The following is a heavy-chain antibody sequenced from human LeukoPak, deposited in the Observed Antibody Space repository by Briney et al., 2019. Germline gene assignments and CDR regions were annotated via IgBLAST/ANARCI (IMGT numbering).Heavy chain of an antibody. CDR1: GGSISSYY. D-gene: IGHD2-15*01. CDR2: TYHSGRT. Sequence: SETLSLTCTVSGGSISSYYWGWIRQPPGKGLEWIGNTYHSGRTYSNPSLKSRVTISVDTSKNQFSLKLTSVTAADTAVYYCARAKGYCSGNTCDSLFDSWGQGTLVTVSS. V-gene: IGHV4-59*08. J-gene: IGHJ4*02. CDR3: ARAKGYCSGNTCDSLFDS.